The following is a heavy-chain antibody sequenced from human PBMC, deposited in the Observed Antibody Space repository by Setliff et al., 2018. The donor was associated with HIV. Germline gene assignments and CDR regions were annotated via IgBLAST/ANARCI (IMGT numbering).Heavy chain of an antibody. J-gene: IGHJ6*03. CDR3: ARYRRFADYTDV. V-gene: IGHV4-59*02. Sequence: PSETLSLTCTVSDDSVSTFYWNWIRQPPGKGLEWIGFIHHTGSTVSNPSLKSRVTILMDLSRNQLSLHLASVTTADTALYYCARYRRFADYTDVWGKGTTVTVSS. D-gene: IGHD1-26*01. CDR1: DDSVSTFY. CDR2: IHHTGST.